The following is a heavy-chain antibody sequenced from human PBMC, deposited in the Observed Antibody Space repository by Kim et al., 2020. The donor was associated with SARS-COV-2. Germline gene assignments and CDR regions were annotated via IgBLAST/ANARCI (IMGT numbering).Heavy chain of an antibody. J-gene: IGHJ4*01. CDR1: GGSIRSGGKF. Sequence: SETLSLTCSVSGGSIRSGGKFWTWIRQHPAKGLEWIGYISYSGNSHYSPSLRSRVSISLQTSANQFSLELTSVTAADTAVYDCARGQPLDYWGYGLLVTV. CDR3: ARGQPLDY. CDR2: ISYSGNS. D-gene: IGHD2-2*01. V-gene: IGHV4-31*03.